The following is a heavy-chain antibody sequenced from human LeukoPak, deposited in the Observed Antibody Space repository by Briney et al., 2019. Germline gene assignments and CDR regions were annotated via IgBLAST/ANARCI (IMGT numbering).Heavy chain of an antibody. CDR1: GFTFSDYW. J-gene: IGHJ3*02. Sequence: GGSLRLSCAVSGFTFSDYWMTWVRQAPGRGLEWVANIKEDGSDKQYVDSVQGRFTISRDNAGNSLHLQMNSLRVEDTAVYYCARVLRWKGGDAFDIWGQGTMVTVSS. CDR2: IKEDGSDK. CDR3: ARVLRWKGGDAFDI. V-gene: IGHV3-7*01. D-gene: IGHD4-23*01.